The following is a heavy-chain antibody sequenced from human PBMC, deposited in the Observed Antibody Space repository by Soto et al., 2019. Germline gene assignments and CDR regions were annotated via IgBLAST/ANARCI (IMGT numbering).Heavy chain of an antibody. CDR3: ARSVFP. CDR2: IKYSGTT. Sequence: SETLSLTCTVSGGSTSSSLFHWGWIRQPPGKGLEWIASIKYSGTTFYNPSLKSRVTLSVDTSKNQFALKLSSVTAAETAVYYCARSVFPWGQGTLVTVSS. J-gene: IGHJ5*02. CDR1: GGSTSSSLFH. V-gene: IGHV4-39*01.